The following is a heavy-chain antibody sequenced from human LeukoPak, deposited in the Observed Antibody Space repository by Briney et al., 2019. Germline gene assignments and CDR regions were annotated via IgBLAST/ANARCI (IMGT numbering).Heavy chain of an antibody. J-gene: IGHJ4*02. CDR1: GGSISSGGYY. Sequence: SQTLSLTCTVSGGSISSGGYYWSWIRQHPGKGLGWIGYIYYSGSTYYNPSLKSRVTISVDTSKNQFSLKLSSVTAADTAVYYCARAYYYDSSGYFPVGYFDYWGQGTLVTVSS. D-gene: IGHD3-22*01. CDR3: ARAYYYDSSGYFPVGYFDY. V-gene: IGHV4-31*03. CDR2: IYYSGST.